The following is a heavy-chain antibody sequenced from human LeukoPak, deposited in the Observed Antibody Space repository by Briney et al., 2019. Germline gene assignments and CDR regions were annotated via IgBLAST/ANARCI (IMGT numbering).Heavy chain of an antibody. Sequence: SETLSLTCTVSGDSISSGDYYWGWIRQPPGKGLEWIGNVRYSGSTYYSPSLKSRVTISLDTSKNQFSLKLTSMTAADTAVYYCAKRGGGSSELDPWGQGTLVTVS. J-gene: IGHJ5*02. V-gene: IGHV4-39*01. CDR1: GDSISSGDYY. D-gene: IGHD6-6*01. CDR2: VRYSGST. CDR3: AKRGGGSSELDP.